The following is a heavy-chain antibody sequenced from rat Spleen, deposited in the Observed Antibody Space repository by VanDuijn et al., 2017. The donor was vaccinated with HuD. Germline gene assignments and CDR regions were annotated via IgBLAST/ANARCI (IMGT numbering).Heavy chain of an antibody. CDR1: GFTFSDYY. CDR2: ISNIDDT. CDR3: ARHGYDGSYYYWDY. D-gene: IGHD1-12*02. Sequence: EVQLVESGGGLVQPGRSLKLSCAASGFTFSDYYMAWVRQAPGKGLEWVASISNIDDTYYSDSVKGRFSISRDNAKSTLYLQMDSLRSEHTATYYCARHGYDGSYYYWDYWGQGVMVTVSS. J-gene: IGHJ2*01. V-gene: IGHV5-25*01.